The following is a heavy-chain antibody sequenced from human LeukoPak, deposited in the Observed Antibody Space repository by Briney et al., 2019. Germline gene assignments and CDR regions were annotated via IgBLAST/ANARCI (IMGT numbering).Heavy chain of an antibody. Sequence: SETLSLTSTVSSGYISSGSYCWGWIRQPPGKGLEWTGSIYYSGSTYYNPSLKSRVTISVDTSNNQLSLMLTSVTAADTAVYYCARHHLPSDYSSSWLLWGQGTLVTVSS. CDR3: ARHHLPSDYSSSWLL. CDR2: IYYSGST. V-gene: IGHV4-39*01. D-gene: IGHD6-13*01. J-gene: IGHJ4*02. CDR1: SGYISSGSYC.